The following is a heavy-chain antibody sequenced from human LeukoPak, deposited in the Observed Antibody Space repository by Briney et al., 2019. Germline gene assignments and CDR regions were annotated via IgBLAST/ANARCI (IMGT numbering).Heavy chain of an antibody. V-gene: IGHV3-30*02. CDR2: IRYDGSNK. Sequence: PGGSLRLSCAASGFTFSSYGMHWVRQAPGKGLEWVAFIRYDGSNKYYADSVKGRFTISRDNSKNTLYLQMNSLRAEDTAVYYCAKDSEKLHYYYYMDVWGKGITVTVSS. J-gene: IGHJ6*03. CDR1: GFTFSSYG. CDR3: AKDSEKLHYYYYMDV.